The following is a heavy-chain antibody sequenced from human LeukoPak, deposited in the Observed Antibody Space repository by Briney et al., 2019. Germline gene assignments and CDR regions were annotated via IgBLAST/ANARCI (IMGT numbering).Heavy chain of an antibody. Sequence: SQTLSLTCTVSGGSISSGGYYWSWIRQHPGKGLEWIGYIYYSGSTYYNPSLKSRVTISVDTSKNQFSLKLSSVTAADTAVYYCARVYLERSQNIAVVPAATPWAFDIWGQGTMVTVSS. J-gene: IGHJ3*02. CDR3: ARVYLERSQNIAVVPAATPWAFDI. V-gene: IGHV4-31*03. D-gene: IGHD2-2*01. CDR1: GGSISSGGYY. CDR2: IYYSGST.